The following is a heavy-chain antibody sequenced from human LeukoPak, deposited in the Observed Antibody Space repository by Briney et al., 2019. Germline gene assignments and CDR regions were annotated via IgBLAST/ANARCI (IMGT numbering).Heavy chain of an antibody. CDR2: FDPEDGKT. J-gene: IGHJ6*02. CDR1: GYTLTELS. D-gene: IGHD6-13*01. CDR3: ATGYLVTAGLMDV. Sequence: ASVKVSCKVSGYTLTELSMFWVRQAPGKGLEWMGSFDPEDGKTIYAQKFQGRVTMTEDTSTDTAYMELSSLRSEDTAVYYCATGYLVTAGLMDVWGQGATVTVSS. V-gene: IGHV1-24*01.